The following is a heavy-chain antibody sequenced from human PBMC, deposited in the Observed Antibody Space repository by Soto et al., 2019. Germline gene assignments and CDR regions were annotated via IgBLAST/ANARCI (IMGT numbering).Heavy chain of an antibody. CDR2: ISYEGSVK. CDR1: GFTFSNYG. V-gene: IGHV3-30*18. J-gene: IGHJ4*02. D-gene: IGHD1-26*01. Sequence: QVQLVESGGDVVQPGGSLRLSCIVSGFTFSNYGMHWVRQAPGKGLEWVAAISYEGSVKYYADSVKERLTISKDNFNSILYLQMTSLRPEDTAVYYCAKWGVGFDYWGQGTLVIVSS. CDR3: AKWGVGFDY.